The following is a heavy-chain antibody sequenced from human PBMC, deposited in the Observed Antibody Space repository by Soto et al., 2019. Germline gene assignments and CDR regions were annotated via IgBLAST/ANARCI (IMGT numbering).Heavy chain of an antibody. CDR1: GGTFSSYA. D-gene: IGHD3-3*01. Sequence: GASVKVSCKASGGTFSSYAISWVRQAPGQGLEWMGGIIPIFGTANYAQKFQGRVTITADKSTSTAYMELSSLRSEDTAVYYCATSITIFGVVIAMDYYYYGMDVWGQGTTVTVSS. CDR3: ATSITIFGVVIAMDYYYYGMDV. CDR2: IIPIFGTA. V-gene: IGHV1-69*06. J-gene: IGHJ6*02.